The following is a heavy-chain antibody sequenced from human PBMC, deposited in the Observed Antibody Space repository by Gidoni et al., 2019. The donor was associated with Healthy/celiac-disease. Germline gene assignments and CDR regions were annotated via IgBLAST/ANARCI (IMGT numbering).Heavy chain of an antibody. CDR1: GFTFSSYS. CDR2: ISSSSSYI. J-gene: IGHJ4*02. Sequence: EVQLVESGGGLVKPGGSLRLSCAAPGFTFSSYSMNWVRQAPGKGLEWVSSISSSSSYIYYEDSVKGRFTISRDNAKNSLYLQMNSLRAEDTAVYYCARAATYYYDSSGYGHWGQGTLVTVSS. D-gene: IGHD3-22*01. CDR3: ARAATYYYDSSGYGH. V-gene: IGHV3-21*01.